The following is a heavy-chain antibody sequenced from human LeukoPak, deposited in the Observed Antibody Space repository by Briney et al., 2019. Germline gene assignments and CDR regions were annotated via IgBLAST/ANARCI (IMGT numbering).Heavy chain of an antibody. CDR1: GFTFSSYA. J-gene: IGHJ4*02. CDR3: AKDDSAYSYASFDY. CDR2: IGGSGTSA. D-gene: IGHD5-18*01. Sequence: PGGSLRLSCAASGFTFSSYAMSWVRQAPRKGLEWVSAIGGSGTSAYYADSLKGRFTISRDNSKNTLYLQVNSLRAEDTAVYYCAKDDSAYSYASFDYWGQGTLVTVSS. V-gene: IGHV3-23*01.